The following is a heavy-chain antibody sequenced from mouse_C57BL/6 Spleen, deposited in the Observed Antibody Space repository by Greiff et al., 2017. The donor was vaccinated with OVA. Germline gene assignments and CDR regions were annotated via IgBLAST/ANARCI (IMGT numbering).Heavy chain of an antibody. J-gene: IGHJ2*01. D-gene: IGHD1-1*01. Sequence: VQLQESGAELARPGASVKMSCKASGYTFTSYTMHWVKQRPGQGLEWIGYINPSSGYTKYNQKFNDKATLTADKSSSTAYMQLSRLTSEDSAVYYCARRVTTVVATDYVDYWGQGTTLTVSS. CDR3: ARRVTTVVATDYVDY. CDR1: GYTFTSYT. CDR2: INPSSGYT. V-gene: IGHV1-4*01.